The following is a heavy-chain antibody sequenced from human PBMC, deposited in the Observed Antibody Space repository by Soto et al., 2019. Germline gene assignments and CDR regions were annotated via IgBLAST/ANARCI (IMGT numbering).Heavy chain of an antibody. V-gene: IGHV3-23*01. J-gene: IGHJ6*02. D-gene: IGHD5-12*01. CDR3: AKDGLEMATISNPDYYGMDV. CDR1: GFTFSSYA. CDR2: ISGSGGST. Sequence: PGGSLRLSCAASGFTFSSYAMSWVRQAPGKGLEWVSAISGSGGSTYYADSVKGRFTISRDNSKNTLYLQMSSLRAEDTAVYYCAKDGLEMATISNPDYYGMDVWGQGTTVTVSS.